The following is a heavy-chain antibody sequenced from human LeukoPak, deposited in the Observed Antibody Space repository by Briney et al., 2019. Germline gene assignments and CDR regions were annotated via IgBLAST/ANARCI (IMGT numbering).Heavy chain of an antibody. V-gene: IGHV4-39*01. J-gene: IGHJ4*02. CDR3: ARQNYRRLYYDILTGPNRVYYFDY. Sequence: SETLSLTCAVSGASISGSGYYLGWIRQPPGKGLEWIGNIYYTGSTYYNASLQSRVTISIDTSKNQFSLKLSSVTAADTAVYYCARQNYRRLYYDILTGPNRVYYFDYWGQGTLVTVSS. D-gene: IGHD3-9*01. CDR1: GASISGSGYY. CDR2: IYYTGST.